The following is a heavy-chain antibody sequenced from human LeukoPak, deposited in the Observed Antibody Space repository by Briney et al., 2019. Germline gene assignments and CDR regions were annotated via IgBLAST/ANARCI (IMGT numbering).Heavy chain of an antibody. J-gene: IGHJ4*02. CDR1: GYTFTTYW. V-gene: IGHV5-51*01. CDR3: VRSGSPPTYFDY. Sequence: GESLKISCEGSGYTFTTYWIGWVRQMPGKGLEWMGNIYPGDSDTTYSPSFQGQVTISADKSINTAYLQWSSLKASDTAVYYCVRSGSPPTYFDYWGQGTLVTVSS. D-gene: IGHD3-10*01. CDR2: IYPGDSDT.